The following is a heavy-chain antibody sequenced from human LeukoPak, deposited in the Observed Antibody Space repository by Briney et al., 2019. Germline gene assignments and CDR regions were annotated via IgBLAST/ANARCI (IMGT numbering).Heavy chain of an antibody. J-gene: IGHJ3*02. CDR1: GYAFSSTG. D-gene: IGHD6-13*01. CDR3: TRDHPTASGSDAFDI. CDR2: ISPYNGNT. Sequence: EASVKVSCKASGYAFSSTGLNWVRQAPGQGLEWMGWISPYNGNTKYAPKFQGRVTVTTETSSTTAYMDLRSLRSDDTAVYYCTRDHPTASGSDAFDIWGQGTMVTVSS. V-gene: IGHV1-18*01.